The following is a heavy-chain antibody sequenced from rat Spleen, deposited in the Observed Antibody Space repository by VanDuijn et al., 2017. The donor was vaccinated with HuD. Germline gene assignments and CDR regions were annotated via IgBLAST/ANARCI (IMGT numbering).Heavy chain of an antibody. CDR3: TEGGGYWDY. D-gene: IGHD1-11*01. Sequence: EVQLVESGGGLLQPGRSLKLSCTASGFTFINFVMAWVRQAPTKGLEWVASITHSGGLTFYRDSVKGRFTISKDNTKSTLYLQMDSLRSEDTATYYCTEGGGYWDYWGQGVMVTVSS. J-gene: IGHJ2*01. V-gene: IGHV5S23*01. CDR2: ITHSGGLT. CDR1: GFTFINFV.